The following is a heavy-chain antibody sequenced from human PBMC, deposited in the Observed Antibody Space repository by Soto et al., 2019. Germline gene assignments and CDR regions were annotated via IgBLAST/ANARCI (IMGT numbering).Heavy chain of an antibody. CDR2: IYYSGST. J-gene: IGHJ3*02. CDR3: ARESAVTKGPDAFDI. CDR1: GGSISSGGYY. D-gene: IGHD4-17*01. Sequence: LSETLSLTCTVSGGSISSGGYYWSWIRQHPGKGREWIVYIYYSGSTYCNPSLKSPVTISVNTSKNQFYLKLSSVTAADTAVYYCARESAVTKGPDAFDIWGQGTMVIVSS. V-gene: IGHV4-31*01.